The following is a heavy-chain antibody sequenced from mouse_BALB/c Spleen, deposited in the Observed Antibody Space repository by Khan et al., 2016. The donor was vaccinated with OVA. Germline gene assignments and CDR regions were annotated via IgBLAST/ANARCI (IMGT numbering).Heavy chain of an antibody. J-gene: IGHJ4*01. V-gene: IGHV2-6-1*01. D-gene: IGHD2-10*01. CDR1: GFSLTNYG. Sequence: QVQLKQSGPGLVAPSQSLSITCTISGFSLTNYGIHWVRQPPGKGLEWLVVIWSDGSTTYNSALKPRLTISKENSKSQAFLKMNSLQTDDTAVYFCARQPYYHYNIMDYWGQGTSVTVSS. CDR3: ARQPYYHYNIMDY. CDR2: IWSDGST.